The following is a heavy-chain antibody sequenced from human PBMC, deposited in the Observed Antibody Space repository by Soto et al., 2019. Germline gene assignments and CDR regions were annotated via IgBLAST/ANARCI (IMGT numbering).Heavy chain of an antibody. CDR2: IDPSDSYT. D-gene: IGHD2-21*02. CDR3: ARHRNPDSPVMVVTTLGIYD. CDR1: GYRFTNFW. J-gene: IGHJ4*02. Sequence: GESLKISCETSGYRFTNFWISWVRQMPGKGLEWMGRIDPSDSYTNYSPSFQGHVTFSADESINTAYLQWSSLKASDTAMYYCARHRNPDSPVMVVTTLGIYDWAQGTMVTFSS. V-gene: IGHV5-10-1*01.